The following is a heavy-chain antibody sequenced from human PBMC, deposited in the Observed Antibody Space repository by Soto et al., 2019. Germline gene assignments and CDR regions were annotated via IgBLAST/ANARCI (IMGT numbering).Heavy chain of an antibody. Sequence: QVQLQESGPGLVKHSETLSLTCTLSGGSISTYYWSWIRQPPGKGLEWIGYVYDRATTSYKPSLKTRVTISADTSKNQFSRNLRSVTAADTAFYFCARIRSVFSGGRNDYWGQGILVTVSS. J-gene: IGHJ4*02. CDR3: ARIRSVFSGGRNDY. CDR1: GGSISTYY. CDR2: VYDRATT. V-gene: IGHV4-59*08. D-gene: IGHD2-15*01.